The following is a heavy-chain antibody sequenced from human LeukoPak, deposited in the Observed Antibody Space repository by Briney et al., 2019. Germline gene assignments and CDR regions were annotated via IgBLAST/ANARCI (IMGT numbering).Heavy chain of an antibody. D-gene: IGHD2-2*02. V-gene: IGHV1-69*13. CDR1: GGTFSSYA. CDR3: ARSISGDQLLYSY. Sequence: SVKVSCKASGGTFSSYAISWVRQAPGQGLEWMGGIIPIFGTANYAQKFQGRVTITADESTSTAYMELSSLRSEDTAVYYCARSISGDQLLYSYWGQGTLVTVSS. J-gene: IGHJ4*02. CDR2: IIPIFGTA.